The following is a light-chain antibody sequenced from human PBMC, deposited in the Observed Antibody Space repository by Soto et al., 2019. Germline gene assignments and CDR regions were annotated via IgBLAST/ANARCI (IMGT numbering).Light chain of an antibody. CDR3: CSYAGSYTWV. CDR2: DVS. J-gene: IGLJ3*02. V-gene: IGLV2-11*01. Sequence: QSALTQPRSVSGSPGQSVTISCTGTSSDVGDYNYVSWYQQHPGKAPKLMIYDVSERPSGVPDRFSGCKSGNTASLTISGLQAEDEADYYCCSYAGSYTWVFGGGTKLTVL. CDR1: SSDVGDYNY.